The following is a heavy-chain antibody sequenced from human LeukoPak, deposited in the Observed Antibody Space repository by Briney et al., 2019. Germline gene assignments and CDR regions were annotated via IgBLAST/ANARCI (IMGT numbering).Heavy chain of an antibody. V-gene: IGHV1-46*02. CDR1: TYIFNKYY. J-gene: IGHJ3*02. Sequence: ASVKVSCKASTYIFNKYYIHWVRQAPGRGLEWMGITNPTSGRTSYAQNFQARVTMTRDMSTNTMYMDLSSLKSEDTAVYYCASSGEFRGSAFDIWGQGTTVIVSS. CDR3: ASSGEFRGSAFDI. D-gene: IGHD3-10*01. CDR2: TNPTSGRT.